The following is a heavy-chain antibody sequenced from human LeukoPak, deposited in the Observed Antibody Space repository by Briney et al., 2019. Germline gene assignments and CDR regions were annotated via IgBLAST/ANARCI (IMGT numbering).Heavy chain of an antibody. CDR2: IWYDGSNK. V-gene: IGHV3-33*01. Sequence: GGSLRLSCAASGFTFSSYGMHWVRQAPGKGLEWVAVIWYDGSNKYYADSVKGRFTISRDNSKNTLYLQMNSLRAEDTAVYYCARVRQWLDYYYYYGMDVWGQGTTVTVSS. CDR1: GFTFSSYG. CDR3: ARVRQWLDYYYYYGMDV. D-gene: IGHD6-19*01. J-gene: IGHJ6*02.